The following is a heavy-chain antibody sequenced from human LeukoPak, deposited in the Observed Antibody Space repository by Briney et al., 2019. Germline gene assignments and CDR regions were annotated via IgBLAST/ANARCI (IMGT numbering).Heavy chain of an antibody. CDR3: AKGAWAADGPVGNNFAS. D-gene: IGHD6-13*01. Sequence: PGGSLRLSRAASGFTFSSYSMNWVRQAPGKGLEWVAFIPYDASDKYYADSVKGRFTISRDNSNNTLTLHMNSLRTEDTSIYFCAKGAWAADGPVGNNFASRGQGSLVTVSS. J-gene: IGHJ4*02. V-gene: IGHV3-30*02. CDR1: GFTFSSYS. CDR2: IPYDASDK.